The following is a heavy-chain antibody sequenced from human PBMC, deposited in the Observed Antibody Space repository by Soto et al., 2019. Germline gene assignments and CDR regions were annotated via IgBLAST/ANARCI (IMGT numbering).Heavy chain of an antibody. V-gene: IGHV4-39*01. D-gene: IGHD3-16*01. CDR3: ARHRPQSYGSKKGFDY. Sequence: QLQESGPGLVKPSETLSLTCTVSGDSINTATYSWGWIRQPPGKGLEDIGTVFYSGNTYYNSSLKSRVTISLDTSKNQFSLRLTSVTDADTAVYYCARHRPQSYGSKKGFDYWGRGTLVTVSS. J-gene: IGHJ4*02. CDR1: GDSINTATYS. CDR2: VFYSGNT.